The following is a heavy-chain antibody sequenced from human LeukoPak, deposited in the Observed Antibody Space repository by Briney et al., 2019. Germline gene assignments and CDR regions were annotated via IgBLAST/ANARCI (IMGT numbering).Heavy chain of an antibody. CDR1: GGTFSSYA. CDR3: ASGPMVRGVVRYYYYMDV. CDR2: IIPIFGTA. V-gene: IGHV1-69*05. Sequence: GSSEKVSCKASGGTFSSYAISWVRQAPGQGLEWMGRIIPIFGTANYAQKFQGRVTITTDESTSTAYMELSSLRSEDTAVYYCASGPMVRGVVRYYYYMDVWGKGTTVTVSS. D-gene: IGHD3-10*01. J-gene: IGHJ6*03.